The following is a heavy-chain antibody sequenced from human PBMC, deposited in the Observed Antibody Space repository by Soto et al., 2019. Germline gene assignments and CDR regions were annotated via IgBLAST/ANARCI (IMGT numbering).Heavy chain of an antibody. Sequence: EVQLLESGGGLVKPGGSLRLSCAASGFKFSTFAMSWVRQAPGKGLEWVSSLGDSGTKTYYAASVRGRFIISRDNSENTVDLQMNSLRAEDTAVYYCAKEFDTSGYYSYYYAMDVWGQGTTVTVSS. D-gene: IGHD3-22*01. CDR3: AKEFDTSGYYSYYYAMDV. CDR2: LGDSGTKT. CDR1: GFKFSTFA. V-gene: IGHV3-23*01. J-gene: IGHJ6*02.